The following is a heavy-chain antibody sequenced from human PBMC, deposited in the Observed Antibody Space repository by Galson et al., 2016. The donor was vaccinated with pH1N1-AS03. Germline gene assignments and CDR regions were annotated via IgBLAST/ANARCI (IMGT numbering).Heavy chain of an antibody. Sequence: LSLTCTVSNGSISTYYWTWIRQPPGRGLEWIGYIYFSGRTNCSPSLKSRANISLDRSRNQFSLNLNSVTAADTAVYYCARVRSEWLGVNSSWYGIDSWGQGTLVTVSS. V-gene: IGHV4-59*01. CDR1: NGSISTYY. CDR2: IYFSGRT. CDR3: ARVRSEWLGVNSSWYGIDS. J-gene: IGHJ4*02. D-gene: IGHD2-2*01.